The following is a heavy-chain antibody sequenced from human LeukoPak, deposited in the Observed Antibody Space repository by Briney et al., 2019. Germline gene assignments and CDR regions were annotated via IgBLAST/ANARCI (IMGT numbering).Heavy chain of an antibody. D-gene: IGHD3-10*01. Sequence: GGSLRLSCVASGFTFNNYGMHWVRQAPGKGLEWVAFIQYDVSNKYYADSVKGRFTISRDNSKNTLYLQMNSLRAEDTAVYYCARHGGDITMVRREDFPDYWGQGALVTVSS. CDR1: GFTFNNYG. J-gene: IGHJ4*02. CDR3: ARHGGDITMVRREDFPDY. V-gene: IGHV3-30*02. CDR2: IQYDVSNK.